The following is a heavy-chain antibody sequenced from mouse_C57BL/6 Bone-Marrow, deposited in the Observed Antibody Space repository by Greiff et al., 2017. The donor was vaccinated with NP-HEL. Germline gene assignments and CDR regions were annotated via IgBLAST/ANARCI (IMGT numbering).Heavy chain of an antibody. D-gene: IGHD1-1*01. V-gene: IGHV1-55*01. CDR3: ARGESTVVAPYYFDY. J-gene: IGHJ2*01. Sequence: QVQLQQSGAELVKPGASVKMSCKASGYTFTSYWITWVKQRPGQGLEWIGDIYPGSGSTNYNEKFKSKATLTVDTSSSTAYMQLSSLTSEDSAVYYCARGESTVVAPYYFDYWGQGTTLTVSS. CDR1: GYTFTSYW. CDR2: IYPGSGST.